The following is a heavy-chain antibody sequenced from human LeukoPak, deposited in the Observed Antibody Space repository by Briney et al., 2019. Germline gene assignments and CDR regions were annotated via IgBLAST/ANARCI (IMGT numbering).Heavy chain of an antibody. V-gene: IGHV3-53*01. Sequence: GGSLRLSCAASGFTVSSNYMSWVRQAPGKGLEWVSVIYSGGSTYYADSVKGRFTISRDNSKNTLYLQMNSLRAEDTAVYYCASRATLWFGELSPIDYWGQGTLVTVSS. CDR2: IYSGGST. CDR3: ASRATLWFGELSPIDY. CDR1: GFTVSSNY. J-gene: IGHJ4*02. D-gene: IGHD3-10*01.